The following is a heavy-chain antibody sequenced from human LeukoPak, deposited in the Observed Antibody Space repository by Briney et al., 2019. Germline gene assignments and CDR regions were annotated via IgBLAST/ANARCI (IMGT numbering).Heavy chain of an antibody. J-gene: IGHJ4*02. CDR2: IYHSGST. V-gene: IGHV4-38-2*02. Sequence: PSETLSLTCTVSGYSISSGYYWGWIRQPPGKGLEWIGSIYHSGSTNYNPSLKSRVTISVDRSKNQFSLKLSSVTAADTAVYYCARGGWFGEGDYWGQGTLVTVSS. CDR1: GYSISSGYY. CDR3: ARGGWFGEGDY. D-gene: IGHD3-10*01.